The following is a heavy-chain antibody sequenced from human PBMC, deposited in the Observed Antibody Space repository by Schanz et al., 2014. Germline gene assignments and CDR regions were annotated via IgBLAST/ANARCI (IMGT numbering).Heavy chain of an antibody. D-gene: IGHD5-12*01. V-gene: IGHV1-2*02. CDR3: AREMLDIVATMDDDAFDI. J-gene: IGHJ3*02. CDR1: GHTLSAYY. Sequence: QVQLVQSGADVKKPGASVKVSCKASGHTLSAYYIHWIRQAPGQGLEWMGWIDPNSGGTNYAQKFQGRVTMTSDTSITTVYMEVNSLTSDDTAVYYCAREMLDIVATMDDDAFDIWGQGTMVTVSS. CDR2: IDPNSGGT.